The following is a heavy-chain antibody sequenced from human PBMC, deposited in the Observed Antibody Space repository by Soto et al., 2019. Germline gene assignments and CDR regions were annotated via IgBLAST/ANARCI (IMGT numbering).Heavy chain of an antibody. CDR3: ARGKEMATIRSPYYFDY. D-gene: IGHD5-12*01. CDR2: IYYSGST. J-gene: IGHJ4*02. Sequence: SETLYLTCTVSGGSISSYYWSWIRQPPGKGLEWIGYIYYSGSTNYNPSLKSRVTISVDTSKNQFSLKLSSVTAADTAVYYCARGKEMATIRSPYYFDYWGQGTLVTVSS. V-gene: IGHV4-59*01. CDR1: GGSISSYY.